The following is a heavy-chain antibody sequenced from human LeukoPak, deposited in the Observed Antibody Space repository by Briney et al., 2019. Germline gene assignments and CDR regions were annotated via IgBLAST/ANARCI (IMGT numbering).Heavy chain of an antibody. J-gene: IGHJ6*03. CDR1: GYTFTGYY. D-gene: IGHD3-22*01. CDR3: ARDGLSEYYYDSSGSPWHYYYCMDV. V-gene: IGHV1-2*02. CDR2: INPNSGGT. Sequence: ASVKVSCKASGYTFTGYYMHWVRQAPGQGLEWMGWINPNSGGTNYAQKFQGRVTMTRDTSISTAYMELSRLRPDDTAVYYCARDGLSEYYYDSSGSPWHYYYCMDVWGKGTTVTVSS.